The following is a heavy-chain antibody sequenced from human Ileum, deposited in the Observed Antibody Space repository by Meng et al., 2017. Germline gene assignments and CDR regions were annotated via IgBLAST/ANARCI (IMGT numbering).Heavy chain of an antibody. CDR3: AKLSLDYDDNGGNVAY. V-gene: IGHV3-23*01. J-gene: IGHJ4*02. D-gene: IGHD3-22*01. CDR1: GFTFATYA. CDR2: ISPTGEKT. Sequence: GESLKISCVASGFTFATYAMNWVRQAPGKGLEWVSAISPTGEKTNYADSVKGRFTISRDNSRNMVYLQMNSLRVDDAALYSCAKLSLDYDDNGGNVAYWGQGTLVTVSS.